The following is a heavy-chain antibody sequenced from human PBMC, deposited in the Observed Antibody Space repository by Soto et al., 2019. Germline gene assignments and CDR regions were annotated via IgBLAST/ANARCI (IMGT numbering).Heavy chain of an antibody. CDR2: IWYDGSNK. V-gene: IGHV3-33*01. D-gene: IGHD6-19*01. CDR3: AREIVDQIAVAGTDYYYGMDV. CDR1: GFTFSSYG. Sequence: QVQLVESGGGVVQPGRSLRLSCAASGFTFSSYGMHWVRQAPGKGLEWVAVIWYDGSNKYYADSVKGRFTISRDNSKNTLYLQKHSLRAEDTAVYYCAREIVDQIAVAGTDYYYGMDVWGHGTTVTVSS. J-gene: IGHJ6*02.